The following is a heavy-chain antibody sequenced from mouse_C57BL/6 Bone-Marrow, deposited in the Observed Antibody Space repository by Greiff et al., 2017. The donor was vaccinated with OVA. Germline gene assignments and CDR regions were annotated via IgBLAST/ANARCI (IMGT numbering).Heavy chain of an antibody. CDR3: AREGVDLLWSYFDV. Sequence: VKLVESGPGLVAPSQSLPITCTASGFSLTSYAISWVRQPPGKGLEWLGVIWTGGGTNYNSALKSRLSISKDNSNIQVFLKMNSLQTDDTARYYCAREGVDLLWSYFDVWGTGTTVTVSS. J-gene: IGHJ1*03. CDR1: GFSLTSYA. D-gene: IGHD2-1*01. V-gene: IGHV2-9-1*01. CDR2: IWTGGGT.